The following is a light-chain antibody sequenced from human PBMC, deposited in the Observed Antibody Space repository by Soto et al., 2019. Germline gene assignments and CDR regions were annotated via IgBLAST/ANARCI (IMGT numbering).Light chain of an antibody. Sequence: QSVLTQPPSASASLGASVTLTCTLSSGYSNYKVDWYQQRPGKGPRFVMRVGTGGIVGSKGDGIPDRFSVLGSGLNRYLTIKNIQAEDESDYDCGADHGSGSNFVVVFGGGTKLTVL. J-gene: IGLJ2*01. CDR3: GADHGSGSNFVVV. CDR2: VGTGGIVG. V-gene: IGLV9-49*01. CDR1: SGYSNYK.